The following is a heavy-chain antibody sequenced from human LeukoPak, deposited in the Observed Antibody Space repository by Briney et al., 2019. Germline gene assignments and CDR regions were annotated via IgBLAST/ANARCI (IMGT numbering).Heavy chain of an antibody. D-gene: IGHD3-10*01. V-gene: IGHV3-23*01. Sequence: GGSLRLSCAASGFTFSDYGMHWVRQAPGKGLEWVSAISGSGGSTYYADSVKGRFTISRDNSKNTLYLQMNSLRAEDTAVYYCAKDQGSGSYYNELRWGQGTLVTVSS. J-gene: IGHJ4*02. CDR1: GFTFSDYG. CDR2: ISGSGGST. CDR3: AKDQGSGSYYNELR.